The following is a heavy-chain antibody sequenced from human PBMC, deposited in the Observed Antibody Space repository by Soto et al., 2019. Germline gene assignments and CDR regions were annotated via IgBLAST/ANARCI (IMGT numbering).Heavy chain of an antibody. CDR2: ISYDGSNK. Sequence: QVQLVESGGGVVQPGRSLRLSCAASGFTFSSYGMHWVRQAPGKGLEWVAVISYDGSNKYYADSVKGRFTISRDNSKNTLYLQMNSLRAEDTAVYYCAKPRLVSSGYGDYWGQGTLVTFSS. CDR1: GFTFSSYG. D-gene: IGHD3-22*01. V-gene: IGHV3-30*18. CDR3: AKPRLVSSGYGDY. J-gene: IGHJ4*02.